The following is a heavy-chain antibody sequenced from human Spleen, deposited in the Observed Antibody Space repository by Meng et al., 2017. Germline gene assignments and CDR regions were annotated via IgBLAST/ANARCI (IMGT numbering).Heavy chain of an antibody. Sequence: QVQLQESGPGLVKPSETLSLTCGVSGGSFSDYYWSWIRQPPGKGLEWIGEINHSGSTNYNPSLESRATISVDTSQNNLSLKLSSVTAADSAVYYCARGPTTMAHDFDYWGQGTLVTVSS. D-gene: IGHD4-11*01. CDR2: INHSGST. CDR3: ARGPTTMAHDFDY. V-gene: IGHV4-34*01. J-gene: IGHJ4*02. CDR1: GGSFSDYY.